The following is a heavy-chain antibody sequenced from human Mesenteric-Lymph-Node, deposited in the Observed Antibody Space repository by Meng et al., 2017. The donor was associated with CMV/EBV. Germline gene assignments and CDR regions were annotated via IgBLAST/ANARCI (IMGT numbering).Heavy chain of an antibody. V-gene: IGHV3-7*01. CDR1: GFSFISYW. J-gene: IGHJ4*02. Sequence: GESLKISCAASGFSFISYWMSWVRQAPGKGLEWVANINQDGSEKYYVDSVKGRFTISRDNAKNSMYLQMSSLRAEDTAVYYCVSGYSSNWIFDYWGQGTLVTVSS. D-gene: IGHD6-13*01. CDR3: VSGYSSNWIFDY. CDR2: INQDGSEK.